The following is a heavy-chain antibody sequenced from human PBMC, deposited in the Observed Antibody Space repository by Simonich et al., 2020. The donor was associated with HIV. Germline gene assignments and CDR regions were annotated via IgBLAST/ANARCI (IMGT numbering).Heavy chain of an antibody. CDR2: IRGRGCTT. J-gene: IGHJ4*02. Sequence: EVQLVESGGGLVQPGGSLRLSCAASGFTCSSYEMNWVRQAPGRGLREVYLIRGRGCTTFTADSVKGRFTISRDNSKNTLYLQMNSLRAEDTAVYYCAKDGHYYESSGYSATYFDYWGQGTLVTVSS. D-gene: IGHD3-22*01. CDR3: AKDGHYYESSGYSATYFDY. CDR1: GFTCSSYE. V-gene: IGHV3-23*04.